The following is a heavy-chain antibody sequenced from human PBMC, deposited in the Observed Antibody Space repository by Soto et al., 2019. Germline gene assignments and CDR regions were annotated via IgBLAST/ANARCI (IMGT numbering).Heavy chain of an antibody. Sequence: GGSLRLSCAASGFTFSSYSMNWVRQAPGKGLEWVSSISSSSSYIYYADSVKGRFTISRDNAKNSLYLQMNSLRAEDTAVYYCARDSYCSSTSCPMDVWGKGTTVTVSS. V-gene: IGHV3-21*01. CDR2: ISSSSSYI. CDR3: ARDSYCSSTSCPMDV. CDR1: GFTFSSYS. J-gene: IGHJ6*03. D-gene: IGHD2-2*01.